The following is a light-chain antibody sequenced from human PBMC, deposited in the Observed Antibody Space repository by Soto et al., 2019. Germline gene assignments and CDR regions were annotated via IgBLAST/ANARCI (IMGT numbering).Light chain of an antibody. CDR2: KAS. V-gene: IGKV1-5*03. CDR3: QQYNSHFA. Sequence: DIQMTQSPSTLSASVGDRVTITCRASQSISSWLAWYQQKPGKAPKLLIYKASSLDSGVPSRFSGSGSGTEFTLTISSLQPDDFATYYCQQYNSHFAFGPGTKVDIK. J-gene: IGKJ3*01. CDR1: QSISSW.